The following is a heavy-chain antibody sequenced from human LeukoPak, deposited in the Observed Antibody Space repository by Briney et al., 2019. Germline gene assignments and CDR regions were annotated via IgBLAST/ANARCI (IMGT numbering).Heavy chain of an antibody. CDR1: GGSFGDYD. V-gene: IGHV4-34*01. CDR2: INHSGST. CDR3: ARDAYYYDSSGFYLVDY. D-gene: IGHD3-22*01. J-gene: IGHJ4*02. Sequence: SETLSLTCAVYGGSFGDYDWSWIRQPPGKGLEWIGEINHSGSTNYNPSLKSRVTISVGTSENQFSLKLSSVTAAGTAVYYCARDAYYYDSSGFYLVDYWGQGTVVTVSS.